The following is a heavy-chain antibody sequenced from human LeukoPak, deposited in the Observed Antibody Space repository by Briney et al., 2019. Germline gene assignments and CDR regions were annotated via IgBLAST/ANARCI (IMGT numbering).Heavy chain of an antibody. D-gene: IGHD2-15*01. CDR2: IRYDGSNK. CDR1: GFTFRSYG. J-gene: IGHJ4*02. Sequence: PGGSLRLSCVASGFTFRSYGIHWVRQAPGKGLEWVAFIRYDGSNKYYADSVKGRFTISRDNSKNTLYLQMNSLRAEDTAVYYCARAKSDIVVVVAAVDYWGQGTLVTVSS. CDR3: ARAKSDIVVVVAAVDY. V-gene: IGHV3-30*02.